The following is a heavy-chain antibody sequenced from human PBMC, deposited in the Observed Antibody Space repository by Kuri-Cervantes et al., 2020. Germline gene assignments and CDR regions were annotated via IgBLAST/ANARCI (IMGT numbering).Heavy chain of an antibody. CDR3: AKETVTGTPRRGYLDL. CDR1: GFTFSSYW. V-gene: IGHV3-7*01. Sequence: ETLSLTCAASGFTFSSYWMSWVRQAPGKGLEWVANIKQDGSEKYYVDSVKGRFTISRDNAKNSLYLQMNSLRAEDTAVYYCAKETVTGTPRRGYLDLWGRGTLVTVSS. D-gene: IGHD4-17*01. CDR2: IKQDGSEK. J-gene: IGHJ2*01.